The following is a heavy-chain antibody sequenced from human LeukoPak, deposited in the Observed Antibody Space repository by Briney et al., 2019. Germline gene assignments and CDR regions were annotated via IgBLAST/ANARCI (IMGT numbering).Heavy chain of an antibody. J-gene: IGHJ4*02. CDR2: IYYSGST. CDR1: GGSISSGGYY. V-gene: IGHV4-31*03. Sequence: SETLSLTCTVSGGSISSGGYYWSWIRQHPGKGLEWIGYIYYSGSTYYNPSLKSRVTISVDTSKNQFSLKLSSVAAADTAVYYCARDRIAAVIDYWGQGTLVTVSS. D-gene: IGHD6-13*01. CDR3: ARDRIAAVIDY.